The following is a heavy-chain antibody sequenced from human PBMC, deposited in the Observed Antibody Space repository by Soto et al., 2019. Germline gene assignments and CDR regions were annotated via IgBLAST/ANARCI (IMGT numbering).Heavy chain of an antibody. CDR3: ARDRVVVMYYGMDV. V-gene: IGHV4-30-4*01. CDR2: IYYSGST. Sequence: PSETLSLTCTVSGGSISSGDYYWSWIRQPPGKGLEWIGYIYYSGSTYYNPSLKSRVTISVDTSKNQFSLKLSSVTAADTAVYYCARDRVVVMYYGMDVWGQGTTVTVSS. CDR1: GGSISSGDYY. J-gene: IGHJ6*02. D-gene: IGHD2-15*01.